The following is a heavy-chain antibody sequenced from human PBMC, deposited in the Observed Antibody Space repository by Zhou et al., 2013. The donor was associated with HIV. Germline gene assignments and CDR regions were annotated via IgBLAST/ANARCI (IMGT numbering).Heavy chain of an antibody. CDR3: VRYGDYSPFDY. CDR1: GYTFTSYF. D-gene: IGHD2-21*02. J-gene: IGHJ4*02. V-gene: IGHV1-2*02. Sequence: QIQLLQSGADVKKPGASVTVSCQASGYTFTSYFIHWVRQAPGQGLEWLGWIHPNNGATKSAQKFLGRVTMTRDASINTAYLALSGLFSNDTAVYYCVRYGDYSPFDYWGQGVPGHRHL. CDR2: IHPNNGAT.